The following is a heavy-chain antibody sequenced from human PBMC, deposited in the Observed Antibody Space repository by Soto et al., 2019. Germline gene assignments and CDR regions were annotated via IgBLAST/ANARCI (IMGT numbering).Heavy chain of an antibody. D-gene: IGHD2-8*02. J-gene: IGHJ4*02. CDR3: VRQGEVLDY. Sequence: PGESLKISCKGSGYSFSSYWIGWVRQMPGKGLEWMGIIFPGDSNPRYSPSFQGQVTFSADKSISTAYLQWSSLKASDSAIYYCVRQGEVLDYWGQGTLVTVSS. CDR2: IFPGDSNP. CDR1: GYSFSSYW. V-gene: IGHV5-51*01.